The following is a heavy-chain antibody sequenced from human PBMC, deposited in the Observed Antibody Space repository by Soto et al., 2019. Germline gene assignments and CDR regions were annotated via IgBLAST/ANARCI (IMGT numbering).Heavy chain of an antibody. CDR3: ARANSDIEAGGYGMDV. CDR2: INAGNGNT. CDR1: GYTFTSYA. J-gene: IGHJ6*02. D-gene: IGHD6-25*01. Sequence: GASVKVSCKASGYTFTSYAMHWVRQAPGQRLEWMGWINAGNGNTKYSQKFQGRVTITRDTSASTAYMELSSLRSEDTAVYYCARANSDIEAGGYGMDVWGQGTTVTVSS. V-gene: IGHV1-3*01.